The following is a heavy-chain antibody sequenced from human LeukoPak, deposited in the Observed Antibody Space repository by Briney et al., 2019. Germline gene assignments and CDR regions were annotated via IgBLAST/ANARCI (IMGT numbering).Heavy chain of an antibody. CDR3: AREVEDSSSLRTWFDP. J-gene: IGHJ5*02. CDR2: ISNGSSYI. Sequence: PGGSLRLSCAASGFRFSNFNMNWVRQAPGRGLEWVSSISNGSSYIYYAYSVKGRFTISRDNAMNSLYLQMNSLRDEDTAVYYCAREVEDSSSLRTWFDPWGQGTLLTVSS. V-gene: IGHV3-21*01. CDR1: GFRFSNFN. D-gene: IGHD6-6*01.